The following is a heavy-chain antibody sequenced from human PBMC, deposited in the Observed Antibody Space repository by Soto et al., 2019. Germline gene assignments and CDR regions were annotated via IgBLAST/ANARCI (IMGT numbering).Heavy chain of an antibody. V-gene: IGHV3-11*06. Sequence: GGSLRLSCAASGFTFSDYYMSWIRQAPGKGLEWVSYISSSSSYTNYADSVKGRFTISRDNAKNSLYLQMNSLRAEDTAGYYCARATLGDSQASIWYFDLWGRGTLVTVSS. D-gene: IGHD3-16*01. CDR3: ARATLGDSQASIWYFDL. CDR1: GFTFSDYY. J-gene: IGHJ2*01. CDR2: ISSSSSYT.